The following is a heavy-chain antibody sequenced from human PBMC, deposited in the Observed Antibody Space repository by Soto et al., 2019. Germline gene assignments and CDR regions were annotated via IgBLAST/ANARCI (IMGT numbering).Heavy chain of an antibody. D-gene: IGHD2-15*01. CDR3: ARQRRDCSGGSYVCSAFDI. Sequence: QLQLQESGPGLVKPSETLSLTCTVSGGSISSSSYYWGWIRQPPGKGLEWIGSIYYSGSTYYNPSLKSRVTISVDTSKNQFSLKLSSVTAADTAVYYCARQRRDCSGGSYVCSAFDIWGQGTMVTVSS. CDR1: GGSISSSSYY. J-gene: IGHJ3*02. V-gene: IGHV4-39*01. CDR2: IYYSGST.